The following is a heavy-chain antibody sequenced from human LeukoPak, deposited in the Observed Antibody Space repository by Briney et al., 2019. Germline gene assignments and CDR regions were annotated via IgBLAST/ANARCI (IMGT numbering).Heavy chain of an antibody. D-gene: IGHD3-22*01. CDR1: GFTFSKFP. CDR2: IAGSGGST. CDR3: AKGLAYYYDTSGVYGMDV. Sequence: GGSLRLSCAASGFTFSKFPMGWVRQAPGKGLEWVSAIAGSGGSTYYADSVKGRFTISRDNSKNTLYLQMNSLRAEDTAVYYCAKGLAYYYDTSGVYGMDVWGQGTTVTVSS. J-gene: IGHJ6*02. V-gene: IGHV3-23*01.